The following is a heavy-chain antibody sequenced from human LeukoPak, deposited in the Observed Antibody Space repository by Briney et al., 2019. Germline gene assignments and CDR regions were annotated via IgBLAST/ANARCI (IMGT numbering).Heavy chain of an antibody. CDR1: GFTFSSYW. CDR3: ARVSWHDYGGNWELDY. J-gene: IGHJ4*02. Sequence: GGSLRLSCAASGFTFSSYWMSWVRQAPGKGLEWVANIKQDGSEKYYVNSVKGRFTISRDNAKNSLYLQMNSLRAEDTAVYYCARVSWHDYGGNWELDYWGQGTLVTVSS. D-gene: IGHD4-23*01. CDR2: IKQDGSEK. V-gene: IGHV3-7*01.